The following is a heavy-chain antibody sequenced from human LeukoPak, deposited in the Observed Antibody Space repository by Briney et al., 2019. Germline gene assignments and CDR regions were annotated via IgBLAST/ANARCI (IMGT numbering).Heavy chain of an antibody. D-gene: IGHD5-24*01. Sequence: GGSLRLSCAASGFTFDDYAMHWVRQAPGKGLEWVSGISWNSGSIGYADSVKGRFTISRDNAQKSLFLQMNSLRAEDTAVYYCARVGGDNYNVNQFDYWGQGTLVTVSS. CDR3: ARVGGDNYNVNQFDY. V-gene: IGHV3-9*01. CDR2: ISWNSGSI. J-gene: IGHJ4*02. CDR1: GFTFDDYA.